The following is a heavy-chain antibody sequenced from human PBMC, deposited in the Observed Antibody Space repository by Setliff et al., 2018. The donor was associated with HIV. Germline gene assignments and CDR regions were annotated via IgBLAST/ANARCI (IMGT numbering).Heavy chain of an antibody. CDR2: INHSGTT. CDR3: ARRERYCSGTTCYRYFQH. Sequence: SETLSFTCAVFGGSFSAYYWNWIRQTPGKGLEWIGEINHSGTTNYNPSLNSRVTISVDTSKKRFSLTLRSATAADTALYFCARRERYCSGTTCYRYFQHWGQGTLVTV. D-gene: IGHD2-2*01. CDR1: GGSFSAYY. J-gene: IGHJ1*01. V-gene: IGHV4-34*01.